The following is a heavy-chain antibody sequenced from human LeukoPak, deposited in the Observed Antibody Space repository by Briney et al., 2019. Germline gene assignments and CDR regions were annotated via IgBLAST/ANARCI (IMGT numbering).Heavy chain of an antibody. CDR2: ISTNGGRT. J-gene: IGHJ3*02. CDR1: GFTFSSYA. V-gene: IGHV3-64*01. Sequence: GGSLRLSCAASGFTFSSYAMHWVRQAPGKGLDYVSTISTNGGRTYYANSVKGRFTISRDNSKNTVYLQMGSLRAEDMAVYYCARERRGDDAFDIWGQGTMVTVSS. D-gene: IGHD3-16*01. CDR3: ARERRGDDAFDI.